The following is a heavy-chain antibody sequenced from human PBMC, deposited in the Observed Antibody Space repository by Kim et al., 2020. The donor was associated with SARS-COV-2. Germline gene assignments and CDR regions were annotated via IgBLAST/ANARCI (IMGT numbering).Heavy chain of an antibody. V-gene: IGHV4-31*03. CDR3: ARATYYYDSSGYYLGPPDAFDI. Sequence: SETLSLTCTVSGGSISSGGYYWSWIRQHPGKGLEWIGYIYYSGSTYYNPSLKSRVTISVDTSKNQFSLKLSSVTAADTAVYYCARATYYYDSSGYYLGPPDAFDIWGQGTMVTVSS. D-gene: IGHD3-22*01. J-gene: IGHJ3*02. CDR2: IYYSGST. CDR1: GGSISSGGYY.